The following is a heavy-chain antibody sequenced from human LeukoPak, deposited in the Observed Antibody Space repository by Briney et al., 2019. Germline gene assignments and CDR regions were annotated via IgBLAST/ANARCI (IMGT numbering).Heavy chain of an antibody. CDR2: INHSGST. D-gene: IGHD5-12*01. CDR3: ARGYSGCDLLVYSSGLTAPSFDY. CDR1: GGSFSGYY. V-gene: IGHV4-34*01. J-gene: IGHJ4*02. Sequence: PSETLSLTCAVYGGSFSGYYWSWIRQPPGKGLEWIGEINHSGSTNYNPSLKSRVTISVDTSKNQFSLKLSSVTAADTAVYYCARGYSGCDLLVYSSGLTAPSFDYWGQGTLVTVSS.